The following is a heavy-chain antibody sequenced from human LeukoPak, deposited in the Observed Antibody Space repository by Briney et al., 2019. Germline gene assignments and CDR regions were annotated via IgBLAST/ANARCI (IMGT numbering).Heavy chain of an antibody. Sequence: SQTLSLTRTVSGGSISSRSYYWRWIRQPGGKGLEWIGRIYTSGSPNYNPSLKSRITISVDTSKNKFSLKLSSWSAADTAVYYCASSQGPLGYLEWLLGAFDIWGQGTMVTVSS. CDR2: IYTSGSP. V-gene: IGHV4-61*02. D-gene: IGHD3-3*01. CDR3: ASSQGPLGYLEWLLGAFDI. CDR1: GGSISSRSYY. J-gene: IGHJ3*02.